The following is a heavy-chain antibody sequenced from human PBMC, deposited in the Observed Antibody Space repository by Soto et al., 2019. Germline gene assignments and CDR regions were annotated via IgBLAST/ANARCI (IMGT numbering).Heavy chain of an antibody. CDR3: ARDLGYCTNGVCHDYYYYYGMDL. V-gene: IGHV3-66*01. J-gene: IGHJ6*02. Sequence: GGSLRLSCAASGFTVSSNYMSWVRQAPGKGLEWVSVIYSGGSTYYADSVKGRFTISRDNSKNTLYLQMNSLRAEDTAVYYCARDLGYCTNGVCHDYYYYYGMDLWGQGTTVTVSS. CDR2: IYSGGST. CDR1: GFTVSSNY. D-gene: IGHD2-8*01.